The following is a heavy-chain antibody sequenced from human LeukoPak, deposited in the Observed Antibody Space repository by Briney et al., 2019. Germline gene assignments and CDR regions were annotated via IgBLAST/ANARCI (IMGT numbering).Heavy chain of an antibody. Sequence: GGSLRLSCAASGFTFSSYSMNWVRQAPGKGLEWVSYISSSSSTIYYADSVKGRFTISRDNAKNSLYLQMNSLRAEDTAVYHCARSLTMVRGVRGSGRAFDIWGQGAMVTVSS. J-gene: IGHJ3*02. V-gene: IGHV3-48*01. CDR2: ISSSSSTI. CDR3: ARSLTMVRGVRGSGRAFDI. D-gene: IGHD3-10*01. CDR1: GFTFSSYS.